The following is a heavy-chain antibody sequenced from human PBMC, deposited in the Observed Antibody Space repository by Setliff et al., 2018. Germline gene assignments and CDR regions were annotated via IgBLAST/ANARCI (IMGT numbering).Heavy chain of an antibody. J-gene: IGHJ6*03. CDR1: GGSMGSYY. V-gene: IGHV4-4*07. CDR3: ARVRITPYCMDV. CDR2: VYTTGST. D-gene: IGHD3-10*01. Sequence: PSETPSLTCTVSGGSMGSYYWTWIRQSAGKGLEWIGRVYTTGSTAFNPSLNSRVTMSPDKSKNQFSLKLYSVTAADTAVYFCARVRITPYCMDVWGKGTTVTVSS.